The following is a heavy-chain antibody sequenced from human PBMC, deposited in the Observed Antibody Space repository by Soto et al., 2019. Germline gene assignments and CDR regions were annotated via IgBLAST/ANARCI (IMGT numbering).Heavy chain of an antibody. CDR2: IYYSGNT. D-gene: IGHD6-13*01. CDR1: GGSISSGGYY. CDR3: ARVGISSSDAFDF. J-gene: IGHJ3*01. V-gene: IGHV4-31*03. Sequence: QVQLQESGPGLVKPSQTLSLTCTVSGGSISSGGYYWSWIRQQPGKGLEWIGYIYYSGNTYYNPSLKSRVSISVDTSKNQFSLNLSSVTAADAAVYYCARVGISSSDAFDFWGQGTTVTVSS.